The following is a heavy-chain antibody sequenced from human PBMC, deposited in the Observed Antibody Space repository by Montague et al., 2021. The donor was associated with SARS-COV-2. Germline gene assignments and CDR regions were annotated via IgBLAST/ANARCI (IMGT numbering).Heavy chain of an antibody. CDR2: IKQDGSEK. CDR1: GFTFSSYW. CDR3: ARESGDTAMVGGMDV. V-gene: IGHV3-7*03. D-gene: IGHD5-18*01. J-gene: IGHJ6*02. Sequence: SLRLSCPASGFTFSSYWMSWVRQAPGKGLEWVANIKQDGSEKYYVDSVKGRFTISRDNAKNSLYLQMNSLRAEDTAVYYCARESGDTAMVGGMDVWGQGTTVTVSS.